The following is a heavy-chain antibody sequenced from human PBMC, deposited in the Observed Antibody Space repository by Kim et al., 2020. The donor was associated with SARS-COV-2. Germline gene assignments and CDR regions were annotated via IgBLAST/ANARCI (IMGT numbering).Heavy chain of an antibody. CDR3: ATGDYYDSSGYYYYFDY. D-gene: IGHD3-22*01. V-gene: IGHV3-30*07. J-gene: IGHJ4*02. Sequence: VEGRFTISRDNSKNTLYLQMNSLRAEDTAVYYCATGDYYDSSGYYYYFDYWGQGTLVTVSS.